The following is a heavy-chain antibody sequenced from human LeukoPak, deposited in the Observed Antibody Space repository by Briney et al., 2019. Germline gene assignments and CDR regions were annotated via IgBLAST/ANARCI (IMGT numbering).Heavy chain of an antibody. CDR3: AKDATPRNSIWDSSDC. CDR2: IGNPDQT. J-gene: IGHJ4*02. V-gene: IGHV3-23*01. CDR1: GFTFNVHA. D-gene: IGHD1-14*01. Sequence: LGGSLRLSCPASGFTFNVHAMSWVGRPPGKGWDWVSSIGNPDQTSYADSVKGRFTVSRDNSRNTLYLQMNSLRAKAAPVYYCAKDATPRNSIWDSSDCWGQGTLLTISS.